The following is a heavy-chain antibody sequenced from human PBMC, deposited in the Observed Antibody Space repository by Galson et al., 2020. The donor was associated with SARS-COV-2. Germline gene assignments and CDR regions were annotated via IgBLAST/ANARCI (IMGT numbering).Heavy chain of an antibody. V-gene: IGHV4-61*02. CDR1: GGSISGGSYY. CDR3: ARQTVITPFDI. CDR2: IYTTGNT. J-gene: IGHJ3*02. Sequence: SETLSLTCTVSGGSISGGSYYWRWIRQPAGKGLEWIGRIYTTGNTNYNPSLKSRVTISLDTSKNQFSLKLSSVTAADTAVYYCARQTVITPFDIWGQGTFVTVSS. D-gene: IGHD4-4*01.